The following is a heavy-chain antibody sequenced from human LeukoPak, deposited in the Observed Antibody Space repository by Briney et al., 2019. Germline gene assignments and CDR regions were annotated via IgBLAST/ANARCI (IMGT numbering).Heavy chain of an antibody. CDR2: IYHSGST. V-gene: IGHV4-4*02. CDR1: GGSISSSNW. J-gene: IGHJ6*02. Sequence: PSGTLSLTCAVSGGSISSSNWWSWVRQPPGKGLEWIGEIYHSGSTNYNPSLKSRVTISVDKSKNQFSLKLSSVTAADTAVYYCARQRRLRWTIDVDYYYYYGMDVWGQGTTVTVSS. D-gene: IGHD4-23*01. CDR3: ARQRRLRWTIDVDYYYYYGMDV.